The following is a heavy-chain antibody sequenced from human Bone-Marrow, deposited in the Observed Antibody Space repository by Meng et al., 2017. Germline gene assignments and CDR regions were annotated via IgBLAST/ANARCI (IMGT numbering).Heavy chain of an antibody. Sequence: VQLVESGGGLVQPGGSLKLSCTASDFTFSGSDVHWVRQAPGKGLEWVAVISYDGSNKYYADSVKGRFTISRDNSKNTLYLQMNSLRAEDTAVYYCARGGNEFDYWGQGTLVTVSS. D-gene: IGHD4-23*01. J-gene: IGHJ4*02. CDR1: DFTFSGSD. V-gene: IGHV3-30*01. CDR3: ARGGNEFDY. CDR2: ISYDGSNK.